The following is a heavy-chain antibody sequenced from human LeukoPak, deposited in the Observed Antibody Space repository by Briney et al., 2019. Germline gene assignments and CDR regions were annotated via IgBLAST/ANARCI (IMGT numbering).Heavy chain of an antibody. J-gene: IGHJ4*02. CDR1: GFTFSSYS. Sequence: PGGSLRLSCAASGFTFSSYSMNWVRQAPGKGLEWVANIKQDESEKHYVDSVKGRFTISRDNAKNSLYLQMNSLRAEDTAVYYCARDEPSSGWPYNGYWGQGTLVTVSS. CDR3: ARDEPSSGWPYNGY. CDR2: IKQDESEK. V-gene: IGHV3-7*01. D-gene: IGHD6-19*01.